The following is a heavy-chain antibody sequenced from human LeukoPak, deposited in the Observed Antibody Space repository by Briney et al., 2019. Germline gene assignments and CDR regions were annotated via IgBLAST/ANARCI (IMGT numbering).Heavy chain of an antibody. V-gene: IGHV4-34*01. Sequence: PSETLSLTCAVYGESFSGCYWSWIRKPPGKGLEWVGQINHSGSTNYNTSLMSRVTLLVDTSKNPFSLKLSSVTAADTAVYYCARGQLPARYFDYWGQGTLVTVSS. CDR2: INHSGST. CDR1: GESFSGCY. CDR3: ARGQLPARYFDY. J-gene: IGHJ4*02. D-gene: IGHD2-2*01.